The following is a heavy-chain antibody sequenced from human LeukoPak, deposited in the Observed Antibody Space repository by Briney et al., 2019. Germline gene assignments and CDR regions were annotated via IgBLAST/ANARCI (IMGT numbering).Heavy chain of an antibody. CDR2: IYHSGST. Sequence: SGTLSLTCAVSGGSISSSNWWSWVRQPPGKGLEWIGEIYHSGSTNYNPSLKSRVTISVDKSKNQFSLKLSSVTAADTAVYYCASPQYYYGSGSYNPNWFDPWGQGTLVTVSS. V-gene: IGHV4-4*02. J-gene: IGHJ5*02. CDR3: ASPQYYYGSGSYNPNWFDP. D-gene: IGHD3-10*01. CDR1: GGSISSSNW.